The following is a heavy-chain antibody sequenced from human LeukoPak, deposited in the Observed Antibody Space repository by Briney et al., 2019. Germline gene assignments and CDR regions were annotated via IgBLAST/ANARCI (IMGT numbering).Heavy chain of an antibody. V-gene: IGHV3-21*01. Sequence: GALRLSCAASGFTFSSYSMNWVRQAPGKGLEWVSSISSSSSYIYYADSVKGRFTISRDNAKNSPYLQMNSLRAEDTAVYYCARDNYGGNRRDFQHWGQGTLVTVSS. J-gene: IGHJ1*01. D-gene: IGHD4-23*01. CDR3: ARDNYGGNRRDFQH. CDR2: ISSSSSYI. CDR1: GFTFSSYS.